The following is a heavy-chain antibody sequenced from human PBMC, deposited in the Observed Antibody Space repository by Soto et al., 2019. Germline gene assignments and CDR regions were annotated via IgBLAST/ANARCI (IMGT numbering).Heavy chain of an antibody. J-gene: IGHJ5*02. D-gene: IGHD3-3*01. V-gene: IGHV4-59*01. CDR3: ARVLFGRGNWFDP. CDR1: GGSISSYY. Sequence: QVQLQESGPGLVKPSETLSLTCTVSGGSISSYYWSWIRQPPGKGLEWIGYIYYSGCTNYNPSHKSRVTISLDTSKDQFSLKLSSVTAADTAVYYCARVLFGRGNWFDPWGQGTRVTVSS. CDR2: IYYSGCT.